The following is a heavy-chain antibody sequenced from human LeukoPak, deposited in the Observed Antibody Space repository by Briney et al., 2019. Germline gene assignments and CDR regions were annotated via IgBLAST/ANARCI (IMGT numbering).Heavy chain of an antibody. J-gene: IGHJ4*02. CDR3: ARVVGVYDFWSGYSTYYFDY. Sequence: GGSLRLSCAASGFTFSSYSMNWVRQAPGKGLEWVSSISSSSSYIYYADSVKGRFTISRDNAKNSLYLQMNSLRAEDTAVYYCARVVGVYDFWSGYSTYYFDYWGQGTLVTVSS. V-gene: IGHV3-21*04. CDR1: GFTFSSYS. D-gene: IGHD3-3*01. CDR2: ISSSSSYI.